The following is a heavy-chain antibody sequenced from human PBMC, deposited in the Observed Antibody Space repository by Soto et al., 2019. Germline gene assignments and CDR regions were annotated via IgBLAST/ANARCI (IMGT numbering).Heavy chain of an antibody. CDR3: VKFRGRAYHYYYMDV. CDR2: YGGSGGST. V-gene: IGHV3-23*01. D-gene: IGHD3-16*01. J-gene: IGHJ6*03. CDR1: GFTFSTYG. Sequence: DVQLLESGGGLVQRGGSLRLSCAASGFTFSTYGMTWVRQAPGKGLEWVSYGGSGGSTYYADSVKGRFTISRDNSKNTLYLQMNSLRAEDTAVYYCVKFRGRAYHYYYMDVWGNGTTVTDSS.